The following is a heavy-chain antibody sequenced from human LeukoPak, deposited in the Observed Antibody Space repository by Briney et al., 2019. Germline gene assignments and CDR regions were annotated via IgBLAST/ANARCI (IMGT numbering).Heavy chain of an antibody. CDR3: ARHRRTTVTSMWWDAFDI. CDR2: IYPGDSDT. J-gene: IGHJ3*02. V-gene: IGHV5-51*01. CDR1: GYSFTSYW. D-gene: IGHD4-17*01. Sequence: LGESLKISCKGSGYSFTSYWIGWVRQMPGKGLEWMGIIYPGDSDTRYSPSFQGQVTISADKSISTAYLQWSSLKASDTAMYYCARHRRTTVTSMWWDAFDIWGQGTMVTVSS.